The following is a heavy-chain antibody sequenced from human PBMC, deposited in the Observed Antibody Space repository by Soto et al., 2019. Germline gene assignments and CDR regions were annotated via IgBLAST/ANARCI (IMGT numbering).Heavy chain of an antibody. D-gene: IGHD1-26*01. Sequence: SVKASCKASGFTFTSSAMQCVRQARGQRLEWIGWIVVGSGNTNYAQKFQERVSITRDMSTSTAYMELSSLRSEDTAVYYCAAVYTSGTYLVAWGQGTLVTVSS. CDR3: AAVYTSGTYLVA. CDR1: GFTFTSSA. CDR2: IVVGSGNT. V-gene: IGHV1-58*02. J-gene: IGHJ5*02.